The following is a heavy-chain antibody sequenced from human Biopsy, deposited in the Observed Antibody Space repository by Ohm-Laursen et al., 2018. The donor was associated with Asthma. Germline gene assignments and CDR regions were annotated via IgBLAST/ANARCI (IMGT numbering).Heavy chain of an antibody. CDR2: VGSDESYT. V-gene: IGHV3-33*01. CDR3: VRDGTDDAFDI. J-gene: IGHJ3*02. CDR1: GFTFMTYG. D-gene: IGHD1-1*01. Sequence: SLRLSCSASGFTFMTYGMHWVRQVPGKGLEWVATVGSDESYTDHADSVKGRFTISRDNSKNTLHLQMNSLSPEDTAVYYCVRDGTDDAFDIWGQGTVVSVSS.